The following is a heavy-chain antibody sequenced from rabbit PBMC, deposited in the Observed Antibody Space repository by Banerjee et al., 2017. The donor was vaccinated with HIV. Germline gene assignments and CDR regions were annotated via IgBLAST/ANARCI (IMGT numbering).Heavy chain of an antibody. J-gene: IGHJ4*01. CDR2: IYAGGSGST. CDR1: GFSFSSNYF. Sequence: QSLEESGGDLVKPGTSLTLTCTASGFSFSSNYFMCWVRQAPGKGLEWIACIYAGGSGSTYYANWAKGRFTISKTSSTTVTLQMTSLTAADTATYFCARYPYYTADYASATGNLWGPGTLVTVS. V-gene: IGHV1S40*01. CDR3: ARYPYYTADYASATGNL. D-gene: IGHD6-1*01.